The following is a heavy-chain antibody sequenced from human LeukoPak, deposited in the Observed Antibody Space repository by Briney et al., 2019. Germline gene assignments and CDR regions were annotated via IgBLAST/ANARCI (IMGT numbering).Heavy chain of an antibody. Sequence: GGSLRLSCAGAGFTLCSYWMSWVRQAPGKGLEWVANIRQDGSEKYYVDSVKGRLTISRDNAKNSLYLQMNSLRAEDTGIYYCARAGYYGDDAFDLWGQGTMVAVSS. D-gene: IGHD2/OR15-2a*01. J-gene: IGHJ3*01. CDR3: ARAGYYGDDAFDL. CDR1: GFTLCSYW. CDR2: IRQDGSEK. V-gene: IGHV3-7*01.